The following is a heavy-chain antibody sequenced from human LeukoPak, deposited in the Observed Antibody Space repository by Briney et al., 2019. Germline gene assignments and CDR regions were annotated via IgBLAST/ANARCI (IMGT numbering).Heavy chain of an antibody. D-gene: IGHD5-24*01. CDR2: IYSGDST. CDR1: GFTVSSNY. CDR3: AKSGRDGVTGHFDY. J-gene: IGHJ4*02. V-gene: IGHV3-53*01. Sequence: GGSLRLSCAASGFTVSSNYMSWVRQAPGKGVEWVSVIYSGDSTYYADSVKGRFTISRDTSKNTLYLQMNSLRAEDTAVYYCAKSGRDGVTGHFDYWGLGTLVTVSS.